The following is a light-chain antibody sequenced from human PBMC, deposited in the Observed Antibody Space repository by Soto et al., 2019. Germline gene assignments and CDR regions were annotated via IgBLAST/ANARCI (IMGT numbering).Light chain of an antibody. J-gene: IGKJ4*01. CDR1: QSVSSY. Sequence: PGERATLSCRASQSVSSYLAWYQQKPGQAPRLLIYDASNRATGIPARFSGSGSGTDFTLTISSLEPEDFAVYYCQQRSYWPPLTFGGGTKVEIK. CDR3: QQRSYWPPLT. V-gene: IGKV3-11*01. CDR2: DAS.